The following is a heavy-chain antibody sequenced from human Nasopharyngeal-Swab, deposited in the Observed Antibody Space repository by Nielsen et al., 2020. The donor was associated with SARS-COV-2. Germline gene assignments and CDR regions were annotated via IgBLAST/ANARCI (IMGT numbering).Heavy chain of an antibody. CDR3: AKDIVRDTYYFDY. CDR1: GLPFSSYA. Sequence: LSLTCADSGLPFSSYAMSWVSQAPGKGLEWVSAISGSGGSTYYEDSVKGRFTISRDNSKNTLYLQMNSLRAEDTAVYYCAKDIVRDTYYFDYWGQGTLVTVSS. J-gene: IGHJ4*02. D-gene: IGHD3-16*02. V-gene: IGHV3-23*01. CDR2: ISGSGGST.